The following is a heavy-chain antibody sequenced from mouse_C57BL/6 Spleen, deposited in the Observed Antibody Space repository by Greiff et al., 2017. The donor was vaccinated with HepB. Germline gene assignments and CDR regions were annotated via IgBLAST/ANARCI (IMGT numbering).Heavy chain of an antibody. CDR3: ARHEVWDGFAY. Sequence: QVQLQQSGAELVKPGASVKLSCKASGYSFTEYTIHWVKQRTGQGLEWIGGFYPGSGSTRYNEKFKDKATLTADKSSSTVYMVLSRLTSEDSAVYFCARHEVWDGFAYWGQGTLVTVSA. CDR2: FYPGSGST. CDR1: GYSFTEYT. D-gene: IGHD4-1*01. J-gene: IGHJ3*01. V-gene: IGHV1-62-2*01.